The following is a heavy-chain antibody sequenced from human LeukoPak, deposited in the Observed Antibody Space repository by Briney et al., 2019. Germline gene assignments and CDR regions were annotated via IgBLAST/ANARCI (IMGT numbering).Heavy chain of an antibody. CDR3: AREPKLGAAPKGGYYYYGMDV. CDR2: IRNKANSYTT. J-gene: IGHJ6*02. V-gene: IGHV3-72*01. D-gene: IGHD2-15*01. CDR1: GFTFSDYY. Sequence: PGGSLRLSCAAAGFTFSDYYMDWVRQAPGMGLGWVGRIRNKANSYTTEYAASVSGRFTISRDDSKDSLCLQMNSLNTEDTAVYSCAREPKLGAAPKGGYYYYGMDVWGQGTTVTVSS.